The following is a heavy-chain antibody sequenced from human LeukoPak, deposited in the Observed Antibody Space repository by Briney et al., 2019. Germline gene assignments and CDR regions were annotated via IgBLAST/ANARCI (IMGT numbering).Heavy chain of an antibody. V-gene: IGHV4-4*02. J-gene: IGHJ4*02. CDR3: ARLRLYNWNYVQGPRGPIFDY. CDR2: IYHSGST. Sequence: SETLSLTCAVSGGSISSSNWWSWVRQPPGKGLEWIGEIYHSGSTNYNPSLKSRVTISVDKSKNQFSLKLSSVTAADTAVYYCARLRLYNWNYVQGPRGPIFDYWGQGTLVTVSS. CDR1: GGSISSSNW. D-gene: IGHD1-7*01.